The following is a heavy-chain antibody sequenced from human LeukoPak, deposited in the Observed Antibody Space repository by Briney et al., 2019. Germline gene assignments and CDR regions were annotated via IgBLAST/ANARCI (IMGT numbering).Heavy chain of an antibody. CDR3: ARAVQSEMAFDI. CDR1: GGSISSYY. D-gene: IGHD3-3*01. J-gene: IGHJ3*02. V-gene: IGHV4-59*01. CDR2: IYYSGST. Sequence: PSETLSLTCTVSGGSISSYYWSWIRQPPGKGLEWIGYIYYSGSTNYNPSLKSRVTISVDTSKNQFSLKLSSVTAADTAVYYCARAVQSEMAFDIWGQGTMVTVPS.